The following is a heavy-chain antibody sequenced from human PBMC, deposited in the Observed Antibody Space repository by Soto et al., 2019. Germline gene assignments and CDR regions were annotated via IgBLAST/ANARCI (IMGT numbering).Heavy chain of an antibody. V-gene: IGHV1-69*01. Sequence: QVQVVQSGVEVRRPGSSVKVSCKASGDTFKNCVISWVRQAPGQGLEWMGGIIPLFGTTDFAQRFQGRLTITTDESTTTAYMELGRLRSEATATYYCAAELGFGKLSVGWGQGTRVIVPS. CDR1: GDTFKNCV. D-gene: IGHD7-27*01. CDR2: IIPLFGTT. J-gene: IGHJ6*02. CDR3: AAELGFGKLSVG.